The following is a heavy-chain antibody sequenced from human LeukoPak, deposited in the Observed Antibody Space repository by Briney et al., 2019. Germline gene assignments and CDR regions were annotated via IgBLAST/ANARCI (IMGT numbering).Heavy chain of an antibody. CDR3: ARGIYYYDSSGYYYGFGPPGNFDY. J-gene: IGHJ4*02. CDR1: GFTFSSYG. D-gene: IGHD3-22*01. Sequence: PGGSLRLSCAASGFTFSSYGMHWVRQAPGKGLEWVAVIWYDGSNKYYADSVKGRFTISRDNSKNTLYLQMNSLRAEDTAVYYCARGIYYYDSSGYYYGFGPPGNFDYWGQGTLVTVSS. V-gene: IGHV3-33*01. CDR2: IWYDGSNK.